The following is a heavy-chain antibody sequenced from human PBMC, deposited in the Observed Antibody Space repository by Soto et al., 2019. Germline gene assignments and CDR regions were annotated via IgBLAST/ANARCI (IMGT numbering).Heavy chain of an antibody. J-gene: IGHJ6*02. CDR3: VKDMVRGVTSNYYYGIDV. V-gene: IGHV3-64D*08. D-gene: IGHD3-10*01. CDR1: GFTFSSYA. CDR2: ISSNGGST. Sequence: GGSLRLSCSASGFTFSSYAMHWVRQAPGKGLEYVSAISSNGGSTYYADSVKGRFTISRDNSKNTLYLQMSSLRAEDTAVYYCVKDMVRGVTSNYYYGIDVWGQGTTVTVSS.